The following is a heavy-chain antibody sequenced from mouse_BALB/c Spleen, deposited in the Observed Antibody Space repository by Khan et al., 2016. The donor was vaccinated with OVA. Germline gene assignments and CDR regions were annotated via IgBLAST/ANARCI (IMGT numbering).Heavy chain of an antibody. V-gene: IGHV3-2*02. D-gene: IGHD2-3*01. J-gene: IGHJ4*01. Sequence: EVKLLESGPGLVKPSQSLSLTCTVTGYSITSDYAWNWIRQFPGNKLEWMGYISSSGSTNYNPALKSRISITRDTSKNQFFLQLNSVTTVDTATYYCARDGSRYNYAMDYWGQGTSVTVSS. CDR3: ARDGSRYNYAMDY. CDR2: ISSSGST. CDR1: GYSITSDYA.